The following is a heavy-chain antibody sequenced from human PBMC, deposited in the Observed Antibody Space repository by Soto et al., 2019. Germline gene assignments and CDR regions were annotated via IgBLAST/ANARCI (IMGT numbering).Heavy chain of an antibody. Sequence: QVQLVESGGGVVQPGRALRLSCAASGCTFSRYGMHWLRQARGKGVEWVAVIWYDGSNKYYADSVKGRFTISRDNSKNTLYLQMNSLRAEDTAVYYCARVHKAYSSGWFPSQAFDYWGQGTLVTVSS. J-gene: IGHJ4*02. CDR1: GCTFSRYG. CDR3: ARVHKAYSSGWFPSQAFDY. CDR2: IWYDGSNK. V-gene: IGHV3-33*01. D-gene: IGHD6-19*01.